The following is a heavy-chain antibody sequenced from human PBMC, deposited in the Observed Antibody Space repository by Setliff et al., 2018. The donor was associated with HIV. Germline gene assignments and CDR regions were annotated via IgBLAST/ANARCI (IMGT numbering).Heavy chain of an antibody. D-gene: IGHD5-18*01. J-gene: IGHJ4*02. Sequence: SETLSLTCTVSGGSISSGYYYWSWIRQHPGKGLEWIGYIYYSGSTYYNPSLKSRVTISVDTSKNQFSLRLSSVTAADTAVYYCARVPRQLLKGAAAYFDYWGQGILVTVSS. V-gene: IGHV4-30-4*02. CDR1: GGSISSGYYY. CDR3: ARVPRQLLKGAAAYFDY. CDR2: IYYSGST.